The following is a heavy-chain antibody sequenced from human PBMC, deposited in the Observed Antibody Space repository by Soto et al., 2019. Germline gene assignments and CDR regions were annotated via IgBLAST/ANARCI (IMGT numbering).Heavy chain of an antibody. CDR1: GFTFSSYS. CDR2: ISGIGTYI. Sequence: LRLSCAASGFTFSSYSMNWVRQAPGKGLEWVSSISGIGTYIYYADSVKGRFTISRDNAKNSLYLQMNSLRAEDTAVYYCARPYYYDSSATESFDSWGQGTMVTVYS. J-gene: IGHJ4*02. D-gene: IGHD3-22*01. CDR3: ARPYYYDSSATESFDS. V-gene: IGHV3-21*01.